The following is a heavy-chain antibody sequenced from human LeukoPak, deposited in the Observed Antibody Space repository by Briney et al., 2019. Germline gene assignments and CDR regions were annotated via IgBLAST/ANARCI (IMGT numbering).Heavy chain of an antibody. CDR3: SRSQFDY. CDR2: ISGDGTIK. Sequence: GGSLRLSCEPSGFPFSSYWMLWVRQAPGKGLVWVSRISGDGTIKTYADFVRGRFIVSRDNTKNILYLQMNSLNVEDTATYFCSRSQFDYWGQGVLVTVSS. CDR1: GFPFSSYW. V-gene: IGHV3-74*03. J-gene: IGHJ4*02.